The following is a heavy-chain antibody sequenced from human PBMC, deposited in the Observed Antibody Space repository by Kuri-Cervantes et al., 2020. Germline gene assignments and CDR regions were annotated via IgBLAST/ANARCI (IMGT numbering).Heavy chain of an antibody. D-gene: IGHD6-19*01. CDR3: AKAHSSGCYYFDY. J-gene: IGHJ4*02. CDR1: GFTFDDYA. CDR2: INWNSGSI. Sequence: SLKISCAASGFTFDDYAMHWVRQAPGKGLGWVSGINWNSGSIGYADSVKGRFTISRDNSKNKLYLQMHSLRPEDMAVYYCAKAHSSGCYYFDYWGQGTLVTVSS. V-gene: IGHV3-9*03.